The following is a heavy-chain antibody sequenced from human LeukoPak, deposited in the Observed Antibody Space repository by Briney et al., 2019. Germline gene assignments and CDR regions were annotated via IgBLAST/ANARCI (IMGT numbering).Heavy chain of an antibody. CDR2: IRSKAYGGTT. CDR1: GLTFGDYA. J-gene: IGHJ3*02. V-gene: IGHV3-49*04. Sequence: PGGSLRLSCTTSGLTFGDYAMSWVRQLPGKGLEWVGVIRSKAYGGTTEYAASVKGRFTISRDDSKSIAYLQMNSLRAEDTAVYYCARDIVVVVESYAFDIWGQGTMVTVSS. D-gene: IGHD2-15*01. CDR3: ARDIVVVVESYAFDI.